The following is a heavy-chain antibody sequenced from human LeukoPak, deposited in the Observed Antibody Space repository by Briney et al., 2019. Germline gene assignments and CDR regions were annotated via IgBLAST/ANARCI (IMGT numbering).Heavy chain of an antibody. D-gene: IGHD3-3*01. CDR3: ARDSPSYYDFWSGYYFDY. CDR2: ISSSGSTT. CDR1: GFTFSSYE. J-gene: IGHJ4*02. Sequence: GGSLRLSCAASGFTFSSYEMNWVRQASGKGLEWVSYISSSGSTTYYADSVKGRFTISRDNAKNSLYLQMNSLRAEDTAAYYCARDSPSYYDFWSGYYFDYWGQGTLVTVSS. V-gene: IGHV3-48*03.